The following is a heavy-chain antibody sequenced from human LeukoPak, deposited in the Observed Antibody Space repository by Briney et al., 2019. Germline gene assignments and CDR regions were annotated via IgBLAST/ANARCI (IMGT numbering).Heavy chain of an antibody. Sequence: GGSLRLSCAASGFAFRGYGMHWVRQAPGKGLEWVAFIRNDGSDKSYADSVKGRLTISRDNSENTLYLQINSLRVDDTAVYYCARGMRETPRFYYYYDSSGYLDYWGQGTLVTVSS. CDR1: GFAFRGYG. V-gene: IGHV3-30*02. J-gene: IGHJ4*02. D-gene: IGHD3-22*01. CDR2: IRNDGSDK. CDR3: ARGMRETPRFYYYYDSSGYLDY.